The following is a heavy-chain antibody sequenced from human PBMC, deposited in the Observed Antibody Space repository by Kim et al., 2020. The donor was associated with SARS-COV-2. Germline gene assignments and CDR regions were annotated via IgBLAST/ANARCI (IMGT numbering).Heavy chain of an antibody. V-gene: IGHV3-23*01. CDR3: AKDDSSSWYSYDAFDI. J-gene: IGHJ3*02. Sequence: VKGRFTISRDNSKNTLYLQMNSLRAEDTAVYYCAKDDSSSWYSYDAFDIWGQGTMVTVSS. D-gene: IGHD6-13*01.